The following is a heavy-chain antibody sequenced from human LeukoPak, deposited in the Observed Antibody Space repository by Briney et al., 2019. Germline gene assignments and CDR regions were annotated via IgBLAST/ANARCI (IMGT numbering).Heavy chain of an antibody. CDR3: ARIGTTDTVVETYYFDY. V-gene: IGHV4-59*12. J-gene: IGHJ4*02. Sequence: SETLSLTCTASGGSISTYYWSWIRQPLGKGLEWIGYIYYSGSTGYNPSLKSRVTISVDTSKNQFSLKLSSVTAADTAVYYCARIGTTDTVVETYYFDYWGQGTLVTVSS. CDR1: GGSISTYY. D-gene: IGHD4-23*01. CDR2: IYYSGST.